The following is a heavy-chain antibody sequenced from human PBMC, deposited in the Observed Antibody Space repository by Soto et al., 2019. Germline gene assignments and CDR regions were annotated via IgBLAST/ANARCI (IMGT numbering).Heavy chain of an antibody. Sequence: LRLSCAASGFTLSSYAIHWVRQAPGKGLEWVTVISKGGSNLYFADSVKGRFTISRDNSKNTLYLQMNSLRSEDTAVYYCAREVEYTSAFGISSSFDYWGQGTLVTVSS. CDR2: ISKGGSNL. D-gene: IGHD6-19*01. V-gene: IGHV3-30-3*01. J-gene: IGHJ4*02. CDR1: GFTLSSYA. CDR3: AREVEYTSAFGISSSFDY.